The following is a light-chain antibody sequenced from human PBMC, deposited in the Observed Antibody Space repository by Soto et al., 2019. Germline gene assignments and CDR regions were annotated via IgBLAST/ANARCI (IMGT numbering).Light chain of an antibody. CDR3: QQANSFPIT. V-gene: IGKV1-12*01. CDR1: QTISSW. J-gene: IGKJ5*01. Sequence: DIHMTQSPSTLSGSIGDRVTITCRASQTISSWLAWYQQKPGKAPKLLIYAASSLQSGVPSRFSGSGSGTDFTLTISSLQPEDFATYYCQQANSFPITFGQGTRLEI. CDR2: AAS.